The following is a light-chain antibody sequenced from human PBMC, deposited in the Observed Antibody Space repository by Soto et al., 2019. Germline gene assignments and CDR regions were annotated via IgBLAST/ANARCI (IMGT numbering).Light chain of an antibody. J-gene: IGLJ2*01. V-gene: IGLV1-40*01. CDR2: VNS. Sequence: QSVLTQPPSVSGAPGQRVTISCTGSSSNIGAGYDVHWYLQLPGTAPKLLIYVNSNRPSGVPDRFSGSKSGTSASLAITGLHAEDEADYYCQSYDSSLSAVVFGGGTKLTVL. CDR1: SSNIGAGYD. CDR3: QSYDSSLSAVV.